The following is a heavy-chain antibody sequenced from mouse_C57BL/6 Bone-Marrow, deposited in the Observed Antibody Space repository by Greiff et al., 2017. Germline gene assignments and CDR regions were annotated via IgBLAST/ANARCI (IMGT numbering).Heavy chain of an antibody. V-gene: IGHV5-15*01. CDR3: ARHEDGYSFAY. CDR2: ISNLAYSI. CDR1: GFTFSDYG. D-gene: IGHD2-3*01. J-gene: IGHJ3*01. Sequence: EVQGVESGGGLVQPGGSLKLSCAASGFTFSDYGMAWVRQAPRKGPEWVAFISNLAYSIYYADTVTGRFTISRENAKNTLYLEMSSLRSEDTAMYYCARHEDGYSFAYWGQGTLVTVSA.